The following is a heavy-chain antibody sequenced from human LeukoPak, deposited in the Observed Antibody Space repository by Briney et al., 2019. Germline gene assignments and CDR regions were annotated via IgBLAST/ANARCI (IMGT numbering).Heavy chain of an antibody. CDR3: ARRIAYYYYMDV. CDR2: IYYSGST. J-gene: IGHJ6*03. V-gene: IGHV4-39*07. CDR1: GGSTSSSSYY. D-gene: IGHD2-15*01. Sequence: PSETLSLTCTVSGGSTSSSSYYWGWIRQPPGKGLEWIGSIYYSGSTYYNPSLKSRVTISVDTSKNQFSLKLSSVTAADTAAYYCARRIAYYYYMDVWGKGTTVTVSS.